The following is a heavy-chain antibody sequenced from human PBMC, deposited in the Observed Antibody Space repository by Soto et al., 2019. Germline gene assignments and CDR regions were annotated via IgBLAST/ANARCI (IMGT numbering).Heavy chain of an antibody. D-gene: IGHD6-13*01. Sequence: GGSLSLSCTVSGFDFGDYYMSWIRQAPGKGLEWVSYIDSGDGTTYYTDSVKGRFTISRDNAKKTVYLQMSSLRVEDTALYYCVRPYYSSSWFPFDRWGQGTLVTVSS. V-gene: IGHV3-11*01. CDR1: GFDFGDYY. J-gene: IGHJ4*02. CDR3: VRPYYSSSWFPFDR. CDR2: IDSGDGTT.